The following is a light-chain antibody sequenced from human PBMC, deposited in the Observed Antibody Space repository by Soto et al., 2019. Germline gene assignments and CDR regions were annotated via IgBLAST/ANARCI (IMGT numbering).Light chain of an antibody. CDR1: SSNIGSDT. Sequence: QSVLTQPPSASGTPGRRVTISCSGSSSNIGSDTVNWYQQVPGTAPKLLTYSNNQRPSGVPDRFSGSKSGTSASLAISGLQSEDEADYYCATWDDSLNRVVFGGGTKLTVL. V-gene: IGLV1-44*01. J-gene: IGLJ3*02. CDR3: ATWDDSLNRVV. CDR2: SNN.